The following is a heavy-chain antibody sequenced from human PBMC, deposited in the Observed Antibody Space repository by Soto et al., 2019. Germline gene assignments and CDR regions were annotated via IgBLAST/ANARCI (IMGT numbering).Heavy chain of an antibody. J-gene: IGHJ4*02. CDR1: GYTFTSYD. Sequence: ASVKVSCKASGYTFTSYDINWVRQATGQGLEWMGWMNPNSGNTGYAQKFQGRVTMTRNTSISTAYMELSSLRSEDTAVYYCARGLYDDFWSGYCGFDYWGQGPMVTVSS. CDR2: MNPNSGNT. V-gene: IGHV1-8*01. D-gene: IGHD3-3*01. CDR3: ARGLYDDFWSGYCGFDY.